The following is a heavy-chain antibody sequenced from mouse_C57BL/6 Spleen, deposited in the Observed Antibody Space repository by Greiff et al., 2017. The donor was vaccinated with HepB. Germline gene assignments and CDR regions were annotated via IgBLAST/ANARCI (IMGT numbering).Heavy chain of an antibody. CDR1: GYTFTDYY. CDR2: INPNNGGT. V-gene: IGHV1-26*01. Sequence: EVQLQQSGPELVKPGASVKISCKASGYTFTDYYMNWVKQSHGKSLEWIGDINPNNGGTSYNQKFKGKATLTVDKSSSTAYMELRSLTSEDSAVYYCARRGTGVFAYWGQGTLVTVSA. CDR3: ARRGTGVFAY. D-gene: IGHD4-1*01. J-gene: IGHJ3*01.